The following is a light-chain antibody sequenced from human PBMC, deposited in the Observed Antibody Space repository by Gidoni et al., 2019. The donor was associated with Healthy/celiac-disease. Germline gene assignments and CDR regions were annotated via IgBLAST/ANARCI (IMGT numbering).Light chain of an antibody. Sequence: DIQITPSPSTLSASVGDIVTITCRASQSISSWLAWYQQKPGKAPKLLIYKASSLESGVPSRFSGSGSGTEFTLTISILQPDDFATYYCQQYNSYCTFGQGTKLEIK. CDR2: KAS. J-gene: IGKJ2*02. CDR3: QQYNSYCT. V-gene: IGKV1-5*03. CDR1: QSISSW.